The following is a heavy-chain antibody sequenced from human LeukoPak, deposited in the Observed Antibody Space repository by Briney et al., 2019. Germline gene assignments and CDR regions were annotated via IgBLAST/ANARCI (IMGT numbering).Heavy chain of an antibody. CDR1: GYTLTSYY. V-gene: IGHV1-2*02. CDR3: ATRCTNGVCYKASYMDV. CDR2: INLNGGGT. Sequence: ASVKVSCKASGYTLTSYYLHWVRQAPGQGLEWLGWINLNGGGTLSAQKFQGRVTMTRDASISTAYMELSGLRSDDTAVYYCATRCTNGVCYKASYMDVWGKATTVTVSS. D-gene: IGHD2-8*01. J-gene: IGHJ6*03.